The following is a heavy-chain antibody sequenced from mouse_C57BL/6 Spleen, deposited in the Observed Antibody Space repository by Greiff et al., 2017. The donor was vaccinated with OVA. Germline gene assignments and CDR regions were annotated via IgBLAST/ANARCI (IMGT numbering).Heavy chain of an antibody. D-gene: IGHD2-3*01. CDR2: IRSGCSTI. J-gene: IGHJ3*01. CDR1: GFTFSDYG. CDR3: ARGDDGYPFAY. Sequence: EVNVVESGGGLVKPGGSLKLSCAASGFTFSDYGMHWVRQAPEKGLEWVAYIRSGCSTINYADTGKGGFTISRDNAKNTLFLQMTSLRSEDTAMYYCARGDDGYPFAYWGQGTLVTVSA. V-gene: IGHV5-17*01.